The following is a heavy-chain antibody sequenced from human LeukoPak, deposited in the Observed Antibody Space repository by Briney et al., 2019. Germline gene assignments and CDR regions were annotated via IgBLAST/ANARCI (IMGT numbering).Heavy chain of an antibody. Sequence: SGPTLVNPTQTLTLTCTFSGFSLSTSGMCVSWIRQPPGKALEWLARIDWDDDKYYSTSLKTRLTISKDTSKNQVVLTMTNMDPVDTATYYCAGNYYYYYGMDVWGQGTTVTVSS. CDR2: IDWDDDK. J-gene: IGHJ6*02. V-gene: IGHV2-70*11. CDR1: GFSLSTSGMC. CDR3: AGNYYYYYGMDV.